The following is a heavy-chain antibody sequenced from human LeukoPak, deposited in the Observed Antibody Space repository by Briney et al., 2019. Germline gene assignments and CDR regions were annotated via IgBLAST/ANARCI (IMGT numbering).Heavy chain of an antibody. CDR1: GGSISSSSYY. CDR2: IYYSGST. D-gene: IGHD2-15*01. Sequence: SETLSLTCTVSGGSISSSSYYWGWIRQPPGKGLEWIGSIYYSGSTYYNPSLKSRVTISVDTSKNQFSLKLSSVTAADTAVYYCATQNGYCSGGSCPRGWFDPWGQGTLVTVSS. CDR3: ATQNGYCSGGSCPRGWFDP. V-gene: IGHV4-39*07. J-gene: IGHJ5*02.